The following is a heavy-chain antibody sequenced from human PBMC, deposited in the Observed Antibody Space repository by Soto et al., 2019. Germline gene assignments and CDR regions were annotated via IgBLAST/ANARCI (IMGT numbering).Heavy chain of an antibody. Sequence: GGSLRLSCAASGFTFSSYAMSWVRQAPGKGLEWVSAISGSGGSTYYADSVKGRFTISRDNSKNTLYLQMNSLRAEDTAVYYCARGGEMATIGDYWGQGTLVTVSS. CDR1: GFTFSSYA. CDR3: ARGGEMATIGDY. V-gene: IGHV3-23*01. CDR2: ISGSGGST. D-gene: IGHD5-12*01. J-gene: IGHJ4*02.